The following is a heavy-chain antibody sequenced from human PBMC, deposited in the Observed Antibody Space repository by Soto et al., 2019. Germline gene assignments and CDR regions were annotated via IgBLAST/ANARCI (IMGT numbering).Heavy chain of an antibody. CDR1: GGSISSYY. J-gene: IGHJ5*02. V-gene: IGHV4-59*01. CDR3: ARRVYMVPGDPPGLYWFDP. CDR2: IYYSGST. D-gene: IGHD3-10*01. Sequence: NPSETLSLTCTVSGGSISSYYWSWIRQPPGKGLGWIGYIYYSGSTNYNPSLKSRVTISVDTSKNQFSLKLSSVTAADTAVYYCARRVYMVPGDPPGLYWFDPWGQGTLVTVSS.